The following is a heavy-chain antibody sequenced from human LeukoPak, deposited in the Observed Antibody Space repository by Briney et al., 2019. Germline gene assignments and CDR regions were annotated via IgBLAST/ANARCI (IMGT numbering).Heavy chain of an antibody. V-gene: IGHV1-8*01. CDR1: GFTFTTHD. D-gene: IGHD1-26*01. Sequence: GASVKVSCKASGFTFTTHDYNWVRQATGQGLEWMGWMNPNSGNTGYAQRFQGRVTITADESTSTAYMELSSLRSEDTAVYYRARGEYSGSPSPFDYWGQGTLVTVSS. CDR2: MNPNSGNT. CDR3: ARGEYSGSPSPFDY. J-gene: IGHJ4*02.